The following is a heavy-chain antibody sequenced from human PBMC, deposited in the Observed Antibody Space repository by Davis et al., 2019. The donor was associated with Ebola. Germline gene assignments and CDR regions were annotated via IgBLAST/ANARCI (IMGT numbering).Heavy chain of an antibody. D-gene: IGHD1-1*01. Sequence: AASVKVSCKASGYTFTNYGITWVRQAPGQGLEWMGWINPHNGNTNYAQNVQGRVTMTTDTSTSTAYMELSGLTSEDTAVYYYATVGLQLWGQGTLVTVSS. CDR3: ATVGLQL. J-gene: IGHJ4*02. CDR1: GYTFTNYG. V-gene: IGHV1-18*04. CDR2: INPHNGNT.